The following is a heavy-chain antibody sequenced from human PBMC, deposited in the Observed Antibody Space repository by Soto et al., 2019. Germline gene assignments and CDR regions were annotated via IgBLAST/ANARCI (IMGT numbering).Heavy chain of an antibody. V-gene: IGHV3-15*01. Sequence: GGSLRLSCVGSGISFTTAWMNWVRQAPGRGLEWVGRIKSKTDGETVDYAAPVRGRFIISRDDSKNTVYLSVSGLKTEDTAIYYCATQQFFDASGFSFDQWGQGNLVTVSS. CDR1: GISFTTAW. J-gene: IGHJ4*02. CDR2: IKSKTDGETV. CDR3: ATQQFFDASGFSFDQ. D-gene: IGHD3-22*01.